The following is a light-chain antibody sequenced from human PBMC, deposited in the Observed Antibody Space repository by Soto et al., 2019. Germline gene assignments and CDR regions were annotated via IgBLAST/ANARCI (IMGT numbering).Light chain of an antibody. V-gene: IGKV1-39*01. Sequence: DIQMPQSPSSLSASVGDRVTITCRASQSISSYLNWYQQKPGKAPKLLIDAASSLQSGVPSRFTGSGSGTDFTRLISSLQPEDFSAYYSQQSYSTPCSFGQGTKVEIK. J-gene: IGKJ1*01. CDR2: AAS. CDR1: QSISSY. CDR3: QQSYSTPCS.